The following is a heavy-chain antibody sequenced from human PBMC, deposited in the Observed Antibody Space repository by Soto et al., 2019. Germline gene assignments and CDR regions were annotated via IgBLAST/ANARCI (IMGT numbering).Heavy chain of an antibody. CDR1: GGSISSYC. Sequence: SETLSLTCTVSGGSISSYCWSWIRQPPGKGLEWIGYIYYSGSTNYNPSLKSRVTISVDTSKNQFSLKLSSVTAADTAVYYCASLHYDFWSGYYPNWFDPWGQGTLVTVSS. CDR2: IYYSGST. J-gene: IGHJ5*02. V-gene: IGHV4-59*01. CDR3: ASLHYDFWSGYYPNWFDP. D-gene: IGHD3-3*01.